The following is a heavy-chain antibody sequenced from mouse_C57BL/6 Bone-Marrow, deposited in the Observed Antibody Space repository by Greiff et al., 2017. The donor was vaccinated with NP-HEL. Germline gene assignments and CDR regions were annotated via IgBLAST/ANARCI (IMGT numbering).Heavy chain of an antibody. D-gene: IGHD2-4*01. CDR3: ARKDYEGGGAWFAY. CDR1: GFSLTSYG. CDR2: IWSGGST. J-gene: IGHJ3*01. V-gene: IGHV2-2*01. Sequence: QVQLKESGPGLVQPSQSLSITCTVSGFSLTSYGVHWVRQSPGKGLEWLGVIWSGGSTDYNAAFISRLSISKDNSKTQVFFKMNRLQAEDTAKYCWARKDYEGGGAWFAYWGQGTLVTVSA.